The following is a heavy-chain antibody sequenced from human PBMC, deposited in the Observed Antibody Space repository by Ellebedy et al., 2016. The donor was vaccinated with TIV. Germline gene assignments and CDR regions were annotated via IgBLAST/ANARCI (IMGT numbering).Heavy chain of an antibody. V-gene: IGHV3-72*01. CDR3: ARASKYHYDSSDYFLPDY. CDR2: TRNKANSYTT. Sequence: GESLKISCAASGFTFSDHYMDWVRQAPGKGLEWLGRTRNKANSYTTEYAASVKGRFTISRDDSKNSLYLQMNSLKTGDTAVYYCARASKYHYDSSDYFLPDYWGQGTLVTVSS. D-gene: IGHD3-22*01. J-gene: IGHJ4*02. CDR1: GFTFSDHY.